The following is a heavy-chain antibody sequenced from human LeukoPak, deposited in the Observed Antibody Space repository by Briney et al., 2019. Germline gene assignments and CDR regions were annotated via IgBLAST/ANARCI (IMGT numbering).Heavy chain of an antibody. J-gene: IGHJ5*02. CDR1: GFTVSSNY. V-gene: IGHV3-53*04. D-gene: IGHD3-3*01. Sequence: GGSLRLSCAASGFTVSSNYMSWVRQAPGKGLEWVSVIYSGGSTYYADSVKGRFTISRHSSKNTLYLQMNSLRAEDTAVYYCARGGSEGYYDFWSGPNWFDPWGQGTLVTVSS. CDR2: IYSGGST. CDR3: ARGGSEGYYDFWSGPNWFDP.